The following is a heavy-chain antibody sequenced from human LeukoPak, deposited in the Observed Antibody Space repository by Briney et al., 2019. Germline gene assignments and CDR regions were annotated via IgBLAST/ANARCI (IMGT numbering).Heavy chain of an antibody. J-gene: IGHJ4*02. V-gene: IGHV4-4*07. D-gene: IGHD4-17*01. Sequence: SETLSLTCTVSGGSINTYCWSWIRQPAGKGLEWIGRIPTGGSINFNPSLESRVTMSVDTSKKQFSLRLSSVTAADTAVYYCARDQGDYGDHRYFDYWGQGTLVTVSS. CDR3: ARDQGDYGDHRYFDY. CDR1: GGSINTYC. CDR2: IPTGGSI.